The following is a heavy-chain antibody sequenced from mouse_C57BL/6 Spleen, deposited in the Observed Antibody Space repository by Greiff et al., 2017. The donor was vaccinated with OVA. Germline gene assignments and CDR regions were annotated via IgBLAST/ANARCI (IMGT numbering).Heavy chain of an antibody. J-gene: IGHJ4*01. D-gene: IGHD2-4*01. CDR1: GYTFTDYE. V-gene: IGHV1-15*01. CDR3: TRHKDYGYAMDD. CDR2: IDPETGGT. Sequence: QVQLQQSGAELVRPGASVTLSCKASGYTFTDYEMHWVKQTPVHGLEWIGAIDPETGGTAYNQKFKGKAILTADKSSSTAYMERRSLTSEDSAVYYCTRHKDYGYAMDDWGQGTSVTVSS.